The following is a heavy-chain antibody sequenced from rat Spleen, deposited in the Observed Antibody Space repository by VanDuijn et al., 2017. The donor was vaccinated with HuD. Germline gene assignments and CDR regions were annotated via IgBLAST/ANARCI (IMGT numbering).Heavy chain of an antibody. V-gene: IGHV2-19*01. D-gene: IGHD3-8*01. CDR3: TRAGTIPFDY. CDR1: GFSLTDYS. CDR2: IQSGGST. J-gene: IGHJ2*01. Sequence: QVQLKESGPGLVQPSQTLSLTCTVSGFSLTDYSVHWVRQPPGKGLEWMGRIQSGGSTDYNSALKPRLSISRDTSKSQVFLKMNSLQTEDTAIYFCTRAGTIPFDYWGQGVMVTVSS.